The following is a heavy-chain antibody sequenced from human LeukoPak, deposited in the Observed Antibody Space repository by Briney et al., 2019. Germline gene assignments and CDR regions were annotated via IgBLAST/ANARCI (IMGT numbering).Heavy chain of an antibody. CDR1: GITFSSYW. D-gene: IGHD1-1*01. V-gene: IGHV3-7*01. CDR2: IKQDGSEK. CDR3: AREHSNWDPDY. J-gene: IGHJ4*02. Sequence: QSGGSLRLSCAASGITFSSYWMSWVCQAPGKGLEWVANIKQDGSEKNYVDSVKGRFTISRDNAKNSLYLQMNSLRAEDTAVYYCAREHSNWDPDYWGQGTLVTVSS.